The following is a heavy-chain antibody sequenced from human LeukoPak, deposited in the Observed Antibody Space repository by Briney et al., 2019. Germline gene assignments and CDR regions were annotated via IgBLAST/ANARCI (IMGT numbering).Heavy chain of an antibody. D-gene: IGHD6-13*01. CDR3: ARDFWYSSNWTTIRYFDY. CDR2: IYYSGST. CDR1: GGSISSYY. V-gene: IGHV4-59*01. J-gene: IGHJ4*02. Sequence: SETLSLTCTVSGGSISSYYWGWIRQPPGKGLEWIGYIYYSGSTNYNPSLKSRVTISIDTSKNQFSLKLSSVTAADTAVYYCARDFWYSSNWTTIRYFDYWGQGTLVTVSS.